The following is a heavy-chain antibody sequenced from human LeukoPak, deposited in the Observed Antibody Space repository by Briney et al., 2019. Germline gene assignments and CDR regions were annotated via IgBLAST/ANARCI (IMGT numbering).Heavy chain of an antibody. CDR2: ITGGGTT. CDR3: AKDRHWLALDD. Sequence: GGSLRLSCAASGFAFSSHGMNWVRQAPGKGLEWVSGITGGGTTYYADSVKGRVTISRDNSKNTLYLQMNSLRAEDTAVYYCAKDRHWLALDDWGQGTLVTVSS. CDR1: GFAFSSHG. V-gene: IGHV3-23*01. D-gene: IGHD6-19*01. J-gene: IGHJ4*02.